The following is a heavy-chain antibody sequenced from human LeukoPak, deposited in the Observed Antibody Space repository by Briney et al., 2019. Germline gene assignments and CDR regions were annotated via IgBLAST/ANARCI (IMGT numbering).Heavy chain of an antibody. Sequence: GGSLRLTCAASGFTFSRYWMHWVRQAPGKGLMWVSRISPDGSTTLYADSVKGRFTISRDNAENTLYLQMNSLRAEDTAVYYCARWAYSGYDYWGQGTLVTVSS. V-gene: IGHV3-74*03. CDR2: ISPDGSTT. J-gene: IGHJ4*02. D-gene: IGHD5-12*01. CDR1: GFTFSRYW. CDR3: ARWAYSGYDY.